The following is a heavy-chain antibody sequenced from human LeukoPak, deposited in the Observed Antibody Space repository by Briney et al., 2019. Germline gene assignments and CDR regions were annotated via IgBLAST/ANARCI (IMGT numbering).Heavy chain of an antibody. J-gene: IGHJ5*02. CDR3: ARDQVAVAGTVWFDP. CDR1: GGSINGYY. V-gene: IGHV4-59*01. Sequence: PSETLSLTCTVSGGSINGYYRSWIRQPPGKGLEWIGYIYYTGSTNYNPSLKSRVSMSVDPSKNQFSLRLSSVTAADTTVYYCARDQVAVAGTVWFDPWGQGTLVTVSS. D-gene: IGHD6-19*01. CDR2: IYYTGST.